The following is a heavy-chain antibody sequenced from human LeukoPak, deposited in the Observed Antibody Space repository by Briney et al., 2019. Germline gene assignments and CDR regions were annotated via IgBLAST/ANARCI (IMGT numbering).Heavy chain of an antibody. CDR1: GFTFSSYA. D-gene: IGHD3-10*01. J-gene: IGHJ4*02. Sequence: GGSLRLSCAASGFTFSSYAMSWVRQAPGKGLEWVSYISSSGSTIYYADSVKGRFTISRDNAKNSLYLQMNSLRVEDTAVYYCARDANYYGSGSYYGYWGQGTLVTVSS. CDR2: ISSSGSTI. CDR3: ARDANYYGSGSYYGY. V-gene: IGHV3-48*04.